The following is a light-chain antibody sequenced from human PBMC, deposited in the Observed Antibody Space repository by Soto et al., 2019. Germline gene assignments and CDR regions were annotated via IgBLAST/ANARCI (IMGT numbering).Light chain of an antibody. CDR1: QSVSSSY. CDR2: AAS. J-gene: IGKJ1*01. V-gene: IGKV3-20*01. Sequence: EVVMTQSPATLPVSPGERATLSCRASQSVSSSYLAWYQQTPGQTPRLLIYAASSRATGIPDRFSGSGSGTDFSLTISRLEAEDFAVYYCQQYGSSPRTFGQGTKVDI. CDR3: QQYGSSPRT.